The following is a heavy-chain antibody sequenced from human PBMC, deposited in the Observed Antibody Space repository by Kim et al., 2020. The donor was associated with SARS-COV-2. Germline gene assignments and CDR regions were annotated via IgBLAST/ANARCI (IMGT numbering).Heavy chain of an antibody. J-gene: IGHJ6*02. CDR3: AKDRLLSDDRFVWGITIFPYYGMDV. Sequence: GGSLRLSCAASGFTFSSYAMSWVRQAPGKGLEWVSAISGSGGSTYYADSVKGRFTISRDNSKNTLYLQMNSLRAEDTAVYYCAKDRLLSDDRFVWGITIFPYYGMDVWGQGTTVTVSS. V-gene: IGHV3-23*01. D-gene: IGHD3-9*01. CDR1: GFTFSSYA. CDR2: ISGSGGST.